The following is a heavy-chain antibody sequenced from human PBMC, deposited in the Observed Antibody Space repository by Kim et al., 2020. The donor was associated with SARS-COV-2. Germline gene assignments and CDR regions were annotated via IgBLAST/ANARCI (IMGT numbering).Heavy chain of an antibody. D-gene: IGHD3-10*01. V-gene: IGHV1-69*13. J-gene: IGHJ6*02. Sequence: SVKVSCKASGGTFSSYAISWVRQAPGQGLEWMGGIIPIFGTANYAQKFQGRVTITADESTSTAYMELSSLRSKDTAVYYCARADPANGSGSNYGMDVWGQGTTVTVSS. CDR3: ARADPANGSGSNYGMDV. CDR1: GGTFSSYA. CDR2: IIPIFGTA.